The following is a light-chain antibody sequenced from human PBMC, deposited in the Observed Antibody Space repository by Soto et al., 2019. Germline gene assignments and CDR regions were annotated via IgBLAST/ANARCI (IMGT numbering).Light chain of an antibody. CDR3: QQYNNWPRT. V-gene: IGKV3-15*01. Sequence: EIVMTQSPATLSVSPGERATLSCRASQSVSSNLAWYQQKRGQAPRLLIYGASTRATGIPARFSGSGSGTEFTLNISSLQSEDFAVYYCQQYNNWPRTFGQGTKVEIK. CDR2: GAS. CDR1: QSVSSN. J-gene: IGKJ1*01.